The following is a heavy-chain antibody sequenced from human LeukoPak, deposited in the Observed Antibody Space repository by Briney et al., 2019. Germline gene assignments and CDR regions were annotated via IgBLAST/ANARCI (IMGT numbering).Heavy chain of an antibody. V-gene: IGHV3-21*01. CDR1: GFTFSSYS. CDR3: ARDLGSGYCFIGCYFDY. J-gene: IGHJ4*02. D-gene: IGHD3-22*01. Sequence: GGSLRLSCAASGFTFSSYSMNWVRQAPGKGLEWVSSISSSSSYIYYADSVKGRFTISRDNAKNSLYLQMNSLRAEDTAVYYCARDLGSGYCFIGCYFDYWGQGTLVTVSS. CDR2: ISSSSSYI.